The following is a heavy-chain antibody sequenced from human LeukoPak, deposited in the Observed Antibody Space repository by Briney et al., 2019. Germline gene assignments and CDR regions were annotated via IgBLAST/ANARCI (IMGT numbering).Heavy chain of an antibody. CDR1: GFTFSSYA. CDR2: ISGSGGST. D-gene: IGHD1-26*01. V-gene: IGHV3-23*01. CDR3: AKRGAEVGATVAPGDY. J-gene: IGHJ4*02. Sequence: WGSLRLSCAASGFTFSSYAMSWVRQAPGKGLEWVSAISGSGGSTYYADSVKGRFTFSRDNSRNTLYLQMNSLRPEDTAVYYCAKRGAEVGATVAPGDYWGQGTLVTVSS.